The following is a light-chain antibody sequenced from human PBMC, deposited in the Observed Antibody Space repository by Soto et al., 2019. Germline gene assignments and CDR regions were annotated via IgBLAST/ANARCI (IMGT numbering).Light chain of an antibody. Sequence: EIVFTQSPATLSLSPGERATLSCRASQSVSSYLAWYQQKPGQAHRLLIYDASNRATGIPARFSGSGSGTDFTLTISSLEPEDFAVYYCQQRSNWPTITFGQGTRLEIK. J-gene: IGKJ5*01. V-gene: IGKV3-11*01. CDR2: DAS. CDR3: QQRSNWPTIT. CDR1: QSVSSY.